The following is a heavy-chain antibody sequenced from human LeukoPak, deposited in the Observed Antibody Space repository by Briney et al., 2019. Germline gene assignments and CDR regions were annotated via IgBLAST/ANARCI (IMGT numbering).Heavy chain of an antibody. CDR1: GYTFTSYG. Sequence: ASVKVSCKASGYTFTSYGISWVRQAPGQGLEWMGWISAYNGNADYAQKFQGRVTITRDTSASTAYMELSSLRSEDTAVYYCARAPRTFIAVAGLDYWGQGTLVTVSS. D-gene: IGHD6-19*01. J-gene: IGHJ4*02. V-gene: IGHV1-18*01. CDR3: ARAPRTFIAVAGLDY. CDR2: ISAYNGNA.